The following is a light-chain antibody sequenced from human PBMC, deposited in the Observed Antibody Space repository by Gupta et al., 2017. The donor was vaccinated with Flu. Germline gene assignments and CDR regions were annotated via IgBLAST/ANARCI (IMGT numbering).Light chain of an antibody. J-gene: IGKJ2*01. V-gene: IGKV2-30*02. Sequence: VTLGQPASISCRSGQTLVHSDGDTYLHWFHPRPGQSPRRLIYKVSNRDSGVPDRISGSGSGTDFTLKISGVGAEDVGIYYCMQGVHWPYTFGQGTKLEIK. CDR3: MQGVHWPYT. CDR2: KVS. CDR1: QTLVHSDGDTY.